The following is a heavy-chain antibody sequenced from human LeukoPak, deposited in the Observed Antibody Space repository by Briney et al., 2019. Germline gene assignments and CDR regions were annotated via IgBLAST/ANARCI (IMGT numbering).Heavy chain of an antibody. Sequence: ASVKVSCKASGYTFTSYGISWVRQAPGQGLEWMGWISAYDGNTNYAQKLQGRVTMTTDTSTSTAYMELRSLRSDDTAVYYCARVVYVAVPAAIMGGDYYYYYYMDVWGKGTTVTISS. CDR3: ARVVYVAVPAAIMGGDYYYYYYMDV. V-gene: IGHV1-18*01. CDR2: ISAYDGNT. D-gene: IGHD2-2*02. CDR1: GYTFTSYG. J-gene: IGHJ6*03.